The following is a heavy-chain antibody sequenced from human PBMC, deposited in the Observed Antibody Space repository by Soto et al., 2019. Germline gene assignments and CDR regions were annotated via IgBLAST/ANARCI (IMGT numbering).Heavy chain of an antibody. CDR1: GFTVSSNY. J-gene: IGHJ4*02. V-gene: IGHV3-66*01. Sequence: GGSLRLSCAASGFTVSSNYMSWVRQAPGKGLEWVSIIYSGGSTYYADSVKGRFTISRDNSKSTLYLQMNSLRAEDTAVYYCARDSYFDWSYNYWGQGTLVTVSS. CDR3: ARDSYFDWSYNY. CDR2: IYSGGST. D-gene: IGHD3-9*01.